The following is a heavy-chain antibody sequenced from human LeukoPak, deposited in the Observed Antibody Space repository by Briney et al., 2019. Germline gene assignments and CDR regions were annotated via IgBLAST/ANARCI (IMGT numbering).Heavy chain of an antibody. CDR2: IWYDGSNK. V-gene: IGHV3-33*01. Sequence: GRSLRLSCAASGFTFSSYGMHWVRQAPGKGLEWVAVIWYDGSNKYYADSVKGRFTISRDNSKNTLYLQMNSRRAEDTAVYYCARDQITMVRGVILREYYFDYWGQGTLVTVSS. CDR3: ARDQITMVRGVILREYYFDY. J-gene: IGHJ4*02. CDR1: GFTFSSYG. D-gene: IGHD3-10*01.